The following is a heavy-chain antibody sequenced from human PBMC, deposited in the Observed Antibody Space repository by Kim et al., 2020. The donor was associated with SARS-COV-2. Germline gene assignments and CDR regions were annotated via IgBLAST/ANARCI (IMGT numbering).Heavy chain of an antibody. CDR1: GYTFTSYA. Sequence: ASVKVSCKASGYTFTSYAMNWVRQAPGQGLEWMGWINTNTGNPTYAQGFTGRFVFSLDTSVSTAYLQISSLKAEDTAVYYCASTIAAAGGYYYYGMDVWGQGTTVTVSS. V-gene: IGHV7-4-1*02. CDR3: ASTIAAAGGYYYYGMDV. J-gene: IGHJ6*02. CDR2: INTNTGNP. D-gene: IGHD6-13*01.